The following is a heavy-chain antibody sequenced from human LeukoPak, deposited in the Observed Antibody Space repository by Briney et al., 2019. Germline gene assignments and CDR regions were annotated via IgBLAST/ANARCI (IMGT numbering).Heavy chain of an antibody. V-gene: IGHV4-39*07. D-gene: IGHD6-6*01. Sequence: PSETLSLTCTVSGGSISSSSYYWGWICQPPGKGLEWIGSIYYSGSTYYNPSLKSRVTISVDTSKNQFSLKLSSVTAADTAVYYCARGGSGSSSPAFDYWGQGTLVTVSS. CDR3: ARGGSGSSSPAFDY. CDR2: IYYSGST. CDR1: GGSISSSSYY. J-gene: IGHJ4*02.